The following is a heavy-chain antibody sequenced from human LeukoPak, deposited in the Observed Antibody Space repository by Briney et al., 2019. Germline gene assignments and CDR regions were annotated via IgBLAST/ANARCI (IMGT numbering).Heavy chain of an antibody. Sequence: ASVTVSCKASGYTFTSYYRHWVGQAPGEGREWMGIINPRSGSTNNAQKFQGRVTMNRDTTKSTVYMEESSQRSEGTAVYYCARALTPAGIQPDAMSTYEHYGMDVWGRGTTVTVSS. J-gene: IGHJ6*02. CDR2: INPRSGST. CDR1: GYTFTSYY. V-gene: IGHV1-46*01. D-gene: IGHD2-2*01. CDR3: ARALTPAGIQPDAMSTYEHYGMDV.